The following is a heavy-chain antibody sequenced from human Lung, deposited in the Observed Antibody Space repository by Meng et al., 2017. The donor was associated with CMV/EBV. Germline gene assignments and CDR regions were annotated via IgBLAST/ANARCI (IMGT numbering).Heavy chain of an antibody. J-gene: IGHJ4*02. CDR1: GYTFTDNY. CDR3: ARVSTPGRPRSHFDS. V-gene: IGHV1-2*02. D-gene: IGHD6-6*01. CDR2: INPNSGGT. Sequence: ASXXVSXKASGYTFTDNYIYWVRQAPGQGLEWMGWINPNSGGTNYAQKFQGRVTMTRDTSTSTAFMDLSRLRSDDRAVYYCARVSTPGRPRSHFDSCGQGXLVTVS.